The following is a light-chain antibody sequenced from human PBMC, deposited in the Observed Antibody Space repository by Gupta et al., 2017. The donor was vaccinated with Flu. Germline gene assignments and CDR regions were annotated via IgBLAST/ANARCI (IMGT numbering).Light chain of an antibody. CDR3: QSAETSASVI. Sequence: FMLTQPHSVSESPGTPVTISCTRSSGSIASNYVQWYQQRPGRSPTTVIYEDNQRPSGVPDRFSGSIDSSSNAASLTISGRETEDEADYYCQSAETSASVIFDGGTKLTVL. CDR1: SGSIASNY. CDR2: EDN. V-gene: IGLV6-57*01. J-gene: IGLJ2*01.